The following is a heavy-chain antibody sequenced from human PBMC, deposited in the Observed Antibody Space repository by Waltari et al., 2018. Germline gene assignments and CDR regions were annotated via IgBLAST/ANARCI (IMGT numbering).Heavy chain of an antibody. CDR3: ARESIAAAGRELDY. D-gene: IGHD6-13*01. Sequence: QLQLVQSGAEVKKPGASVKVSCKASGYTCTSYYMHWVRQAPGQGLEWMGIINPSGGSTIYAQKFQGRVTMTRDTSTSTVYMELSSLRSEETAVYYCARESIAAAGRELDYWGQGTLVTVSS. CDR2: INPSGGST. V-gene: IGHV1-46*01. J-gene: IGHJ4*02. CDR1: GYTCTSYY.